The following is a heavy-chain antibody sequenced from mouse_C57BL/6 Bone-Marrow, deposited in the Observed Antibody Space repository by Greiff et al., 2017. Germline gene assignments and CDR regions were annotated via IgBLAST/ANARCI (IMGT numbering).Heavy chain of an antibody. CDR1: GYTFTSYW. CDR2: IDPSDSYT. D-gene: IGHD1-1*01. V-gene: IGHV1-50*01. Sequence: QVQLQQPGAELVKPGASVKLSCKASGYTFTSYWMQWVKQRPGQGLEWIGEIDPSDSYTNYNQKFKGKATLTVDTSSSTAYIQLSSLTSEDSAVYYCARPGSSPYWYFDVWGTGTTVTVSS. J-gene: IGHJ1*03. CDR3: ARPGSSPYWYFDV.